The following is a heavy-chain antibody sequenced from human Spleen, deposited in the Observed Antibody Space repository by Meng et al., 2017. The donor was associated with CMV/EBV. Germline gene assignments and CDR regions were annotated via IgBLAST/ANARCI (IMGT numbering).Heavy chain of an antibody. CDR2: IIPILGIA. CDR3: ARGLGSSSTSFDP. V-gene: IGHV1-69*10. D-gene: IGHD2-2*01. CDR1: GGTFRSYA. J-gene: IGHJ5*02. Sequence: KASGGTFRSYAMSWVRQAPGQGLEWMGGIIPILGIANYAQKFQGRVTITADKSTSTAYMELSSLRSEDTAVYYCARGLGSSSTSFDPWGQGTLVTVSS.